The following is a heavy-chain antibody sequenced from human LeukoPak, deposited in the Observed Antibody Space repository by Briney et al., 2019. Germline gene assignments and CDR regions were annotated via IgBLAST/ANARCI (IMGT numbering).Heavy chain of an antibody. Sequence: ASVKVSCKASGYTFTGYYMHWVRQAPGQGLEWMGWINPNSGGTNYAQKFQGRVTMTRDTSISTAYMELSRLRSDDTAVYYCARYSSGWYSAFAIWGQGTMATVSS. CDR2: INPNSGGT. J-gene: IGHJ3*02. CDR3: ARYSSGWYSAFAI. CDR1: GYTFTGYY. D-gene: IGHD6-19*01. V-gene: IGHV1-2*02.